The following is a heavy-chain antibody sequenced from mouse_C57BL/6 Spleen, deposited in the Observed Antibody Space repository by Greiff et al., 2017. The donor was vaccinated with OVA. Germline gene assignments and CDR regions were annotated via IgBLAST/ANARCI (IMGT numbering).Heavy chain of an antibody. CDR1: GYTFTSYW. J-gene: IGHJ3*01. D-gene: IGHD2-3*01. CDR3: ARSNDGYSAWFAY. Sequence: VQLQQPGAELVKPGASVKLSCKASGYTFTSYWMQWVKQRPGQGLEWIGEIDPSDSYTNYNQKFKGKATLTVDSSSSTAYMQLSSLTSEDSAVYYCARSNDGYSAWFAYWGQGTLVTVSA. CDR2: IDPSDSYT. V-gene: IGHV1-50*01.